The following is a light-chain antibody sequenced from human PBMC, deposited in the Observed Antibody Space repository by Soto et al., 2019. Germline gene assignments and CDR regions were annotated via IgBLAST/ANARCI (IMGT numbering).Light chain of an antibody. CDR1: QSVSTSY. Sequence: EIVLTQSPGTLSLSPGERATLSCRASQSVSTSYVAWYQQKFGQAPRLLIYDAFSRATGIPDRFSASGSGTDFTLTISGLEPEDFSVYYCQQRDKWPITFGQGTRLEIK. J-gene: IGKJ5*01. CDR2: DAF. V-gene: IGKV3D-20*02. CDR3: QQRDKWPIT.